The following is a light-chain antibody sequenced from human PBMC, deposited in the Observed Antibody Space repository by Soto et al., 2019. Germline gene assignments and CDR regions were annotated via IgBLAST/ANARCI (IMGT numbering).Light chain of an antibody. CDR1: QSVSSSY. CDR2: GAS. V-gene: IGKV3-20*01. CDR3: QQYGSSMYI. Sequence: EIVLTQSPGTLSLSPGERATLSCRASQSVSSSYLAWYQQKPGQAPRLLIYGASSRATGIPDRFSGSGFGTEFTLTISRLEPEDFAVYYCQQYGSSMYIFGPGTKLEIK. J-gene: IGKJ2*01.